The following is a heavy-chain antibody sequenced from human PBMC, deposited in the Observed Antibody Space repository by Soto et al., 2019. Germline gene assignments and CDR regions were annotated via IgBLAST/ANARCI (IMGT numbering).Heavy chain of an antibody. CDR2: IYYSGST. CDR3: ARGSGIAAAGYMDV. D-gene: IGHD6-13*01. J-gene: IGHJ6*03. CDR1: GGSISSYY. Sequence: SETLSLTCTVSGGSISSYYWSWIRQPPGKGLEWIGYIYYSGSTNYNPSLKSRVTISVDTSKNQFSLKLSSVTAADTAVYYCARGSGIAAAGYMDVWGKGTTVTVSS. V-gene: IGHV4-59*08.